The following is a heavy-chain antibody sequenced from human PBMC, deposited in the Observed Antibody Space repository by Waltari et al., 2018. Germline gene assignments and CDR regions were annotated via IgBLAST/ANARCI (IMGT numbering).Heavy chain of an antibody. V-gene: IGHV4-39*01. D-gene: IGHD1-26*01. CDR2: SYYSGST. CDR1: GGSISSSSYY. J-gene: IGHJ4*02. Sequence: QLQLQESGPGLVKPSETLSLTCTVSGGSISSSSYYWGWIRPPPGKGLEWIGSSYYSGSTYYNPSLKSRVTISVDTSKNQFSLKLSSVTAADTAVYYCARLFFAGATRSPDYWGQGTLVTVSS. CDR3: ARLFFAGATRSPDY.